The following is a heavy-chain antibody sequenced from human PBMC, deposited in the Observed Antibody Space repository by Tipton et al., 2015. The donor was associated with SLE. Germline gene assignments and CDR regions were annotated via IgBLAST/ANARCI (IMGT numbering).Heavy chain of an antibody. CDR3: AKGTTEGGFDY. Sequence: QLVQSGAEVKKPGESLKISCNVSGYSFTSYWIVWVRQMPGKGLEWMGIIHPGDSDSRYSPSFQGQVTFSADKSISTAYLQWNSLTASDSAIYFCAKGTTEGGFDYWGQGTLVSVSS. CDR1: GYSFTSYW. D-gene: IGHD1-1*01. V-gene: IGHV5-51*03. J-gene: IGHJ4*02. CDR2: IHPGDSDS.